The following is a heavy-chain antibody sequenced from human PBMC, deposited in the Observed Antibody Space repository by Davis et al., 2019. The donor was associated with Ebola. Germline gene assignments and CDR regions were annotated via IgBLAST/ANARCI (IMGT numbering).Heavy chain of an antibody. CDR3: ARDMPSVGATSY. J-gene: IGHJ4*02. V-gene: IGHV3-48*04. D-gene: IGHD1-26*01. CDR1: GFTFSDYN. Sequence: GESLKISCAASGFTFSDYNMNWVRQAPGKGLEWVSFITTSGSATNYADSVKGRFAISRDNAKNSLYLQMNSLRAEDTAIYYCARDMPSVGATSYWGQGTLVTVSS. CDR2: ITTSGSAT.